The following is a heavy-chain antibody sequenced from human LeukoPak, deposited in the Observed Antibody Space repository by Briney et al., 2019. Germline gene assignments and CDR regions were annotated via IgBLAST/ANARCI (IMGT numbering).Heavy chain of an antibody. D-gene: IGHD6-6*01. CDR3: ARAEYSSSPDFDY. CDR1: GGSISSYY. Sequence: SETLSLICTVSGGSISSYYWSWIRQPPGKGLEWIGYIYYSGSTNYKSSLKSRVTISVDTSKNQFSLKLSSVTAADTAVYYCARAEYSSSPDFDYWGQGTLVTVSS. V-gene: IGHV4-59*12. J-gene: IGHJ4*02. CDR2: IYYSGST.